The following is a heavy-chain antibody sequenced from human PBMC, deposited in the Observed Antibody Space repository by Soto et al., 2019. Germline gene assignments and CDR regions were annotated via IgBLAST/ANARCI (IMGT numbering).Heavy chain of an antibody. V-gene: IGHV1-18*01. J-gene: IGHJ6*02. CDR2: ISAYNGNT. CDR1: GYTFTSYV. CDR3: ARVVATVAGPYGMDV. Sequence: ASVKVSCKASGYTFTSYVISWVRLAPGQGPEWMGWISAYNGNTNFAQRLQGRVTMTTDTSTSTAYMELRSLRSDDTAVYYCARVVATVAGPYGMDVWGQGTTVTVSS. D-gene: IGHD6-19*01.